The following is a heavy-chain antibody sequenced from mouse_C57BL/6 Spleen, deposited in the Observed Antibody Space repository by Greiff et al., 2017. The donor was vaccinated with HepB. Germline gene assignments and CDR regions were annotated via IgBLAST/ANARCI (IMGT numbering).Heavy chain of an antibody. D-gene: IGHD2-1*01. CDR1: GYTFTDYN. CDR2: INPNNGGT. Sequence: EVQLQQSGPELVKPGASVKIPCKASGYTFTDYNMDWVKQSHGKSLEWIGDINPNNGGTIYNQKFKGKAKLTVDKSSSTAYMELRSLTSEDTAVYYCAREKIYYGKGYFDYWGQGTTLTVSS. V-gene: IGHV1-18*01. J-gene: IGHJ2*01. CDR3: AREKIYYGKGYFDY.